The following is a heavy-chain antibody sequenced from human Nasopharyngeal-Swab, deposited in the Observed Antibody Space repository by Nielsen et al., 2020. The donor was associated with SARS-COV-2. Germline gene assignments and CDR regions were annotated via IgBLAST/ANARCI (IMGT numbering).Heavy chain of an antibody. Sequence: ASVKVSCKASGYTFTRHAIHWVRQAPGQGLEWMGWINPNNGETKYSQKFQDRVTINRVTSATIVYMELSSLRSRDTAVYYCAKAGASIPGNWFDRWGQGTLVSVSS. J-gene: IGHJ5*02. CDR1: GYTFTRHA. CDR3: AKAGASIPGNWFDR. V-gene: IGHV1-3*01. D-gene: IGHD2-21*01. CDR2: INPNNGET.